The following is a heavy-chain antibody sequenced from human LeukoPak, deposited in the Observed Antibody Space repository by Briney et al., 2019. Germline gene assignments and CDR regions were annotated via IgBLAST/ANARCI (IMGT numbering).Heavy chain of an antibody. CDR1: GFTFSSYS. CDR3: ARDQAAGSHYDFWSGFDI. D-gene: IGHD3-3*01. Sequence: GGSLRLSCAASGFTFSSYSMNWVRQAPGKGLEWVSSISSSSSYIYYADSVKGRFTISRDNAKNSLYLQMNSLRAEDTAVYYCARDQAAGSHYDFWSGFDIWGQGTMVTVSS. CDR2: ISSSSSYI. V-gene: IGHV3-21*01. J-gene: IGHJ3*02.